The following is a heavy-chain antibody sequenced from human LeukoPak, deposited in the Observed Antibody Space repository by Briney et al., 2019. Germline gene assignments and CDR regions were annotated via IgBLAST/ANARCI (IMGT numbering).Heavy chain of an antibody. J-gene: IGHJ3*02. Sequence: SETLSLICTVSGGSISSSSYYWGWIRQPPGKGLEWIGSIYYSGSTYYNPSLKSRVTISVDTSKNQFSLKLSSVTAADTAVYYCAREDPGIAATNAFDIWGQGTMVTVSS. CDR3: AREDPGIAATNAFDI. D-gene: IGHD6-25*01. V-gene: IGHV4-39*07. CDR1: GGSISSSSYY. CDR2: IYYSGST.